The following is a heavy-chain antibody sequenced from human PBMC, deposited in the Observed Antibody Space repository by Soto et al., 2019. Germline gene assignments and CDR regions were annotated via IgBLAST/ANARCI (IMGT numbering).Heavy chain of an antibody. V-gene: IGHV2-5*02. CDR2: IYWDDDK. J-gene: IGHJ4*02. CDR3: ARLTRGVYDLDRLWEKFDY. CDR1: GFSLSSIGMG. Sequence: QITVKESGLTLVKPTETLTLTCTFSGFSLSSIGMGVGWIRQPPGKALEWLALIYWDDDKRYSPSLSSRLTITKDPSKNQVDLTMTNMDPVATATYYCARLTRGVYDLDRLWEKFDYWGQGTLVTVSS. D-gene: IGHD5-12*01.